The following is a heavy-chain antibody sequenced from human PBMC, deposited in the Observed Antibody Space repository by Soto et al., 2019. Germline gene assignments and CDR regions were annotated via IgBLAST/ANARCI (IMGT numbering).Heavy chain of an antibody. CDR3: ASTNTSIAAHMFPDY. D-gene: IGHD6-6*01. Sequence: GGSLIRSCAASGFTFSSYARSSVRQAPGKGLEWVSAISGSGGSTYSADSVKGRFTISRDNSKNTLYLQMNSLRAEDTAVYYCASTNTSIAAHMFPDYWGQGPLVTVSS. J-gene: IGHJ4*02. CDR2: ISGSGGST. V-gene: IGHV3-23*01. CDR1: GFTFSSYA.